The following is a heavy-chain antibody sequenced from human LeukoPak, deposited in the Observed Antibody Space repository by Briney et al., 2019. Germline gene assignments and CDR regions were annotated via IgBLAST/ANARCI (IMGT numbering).Heavy chain of an antibody. D-gene: IGHD2-2*01. CDR3: ARGWRDLPASGPNWFDP. J-gene: IGHJ5*02. CDR1: GGSFSCYY. V-gene: IGHV4-34*01. Sequence: PSETLSLTCAVYGGSFSCYYWSWIRQPPGKGLEWIGEINHSGSTDYNPSLKSRVTISVDTSKNQFSLKLSSVTAADTAVYYCARGWRDLPASGPNWFDPWGQGTLVTVSS. CDR2: INHSGST.